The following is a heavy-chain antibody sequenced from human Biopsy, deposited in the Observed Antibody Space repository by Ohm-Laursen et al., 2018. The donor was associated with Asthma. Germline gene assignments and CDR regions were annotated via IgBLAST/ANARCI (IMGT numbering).Heavy chain of an antibody. CDR2: ILYDGTNK. J-gene: IGHJ6*02. Sequence: SLRLSCAAFGFTFSDYDMHWVRQAPGKGLEWVAVILYDGTNKDYADSVKGRFTFSRDNSQNTLSLEMNSLRVEDTAVYYCARDLRSDNWNPWGMDVWGLGTTVTVAS. CDR1: GFTFSDYD. CDR3: ARDLRSDNWNPWGMDV. V-gene: IGHV3-30-3*01. D-gene: IGHD1-20*01.